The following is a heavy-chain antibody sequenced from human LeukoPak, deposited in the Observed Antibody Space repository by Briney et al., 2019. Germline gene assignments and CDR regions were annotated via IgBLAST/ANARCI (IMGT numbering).Heavy chain of an antibody. CDR1: GVSISTYY. D-gene: IGHD1-26*01. V-gene: IGHV4-59*01. CDR2: FSYSGST. Sequence: SETLSLTCSVSGVSISTYYWIWIRQPPAEGLEWMGFFSYSGSTKYNPSLKSRVTMSVDTSKNQFSLKLNSVTAADTAVYYCARMYSGTSYYFDYWGQGTLVTVSS. J-gene: IGHJ4*02. CDR3: ARMYSGTSYYFDY.